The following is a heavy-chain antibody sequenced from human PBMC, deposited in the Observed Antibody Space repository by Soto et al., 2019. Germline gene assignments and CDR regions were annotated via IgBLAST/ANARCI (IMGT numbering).Heavy chain of an antibody. CDR1: GFSLTTGGVA. D-gene: IGHD2-15*01. V-gene: IGHV2-5*02. J-gene: IGHJ2*01. CDR3: APSECSGADCYSRSYFGL. CDR2: IYWDDDK. Sequence: QITLKESGPTLVKPTQTLTLTCTFSGFSLTTGGVAVGWIRQPPGKALEWLALIYWDDDKRYSPSLKSRLSITKDTSKHPVVLTMTTMDPVDTATYYCAPSECSGADCYSRSYFGLWGRGTLVTVSS.